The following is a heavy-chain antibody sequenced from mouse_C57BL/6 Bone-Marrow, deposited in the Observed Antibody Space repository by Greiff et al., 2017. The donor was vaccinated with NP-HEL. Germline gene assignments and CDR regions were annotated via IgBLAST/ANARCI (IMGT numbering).Heavy chain of an antibody. D-gene: IGHD2-1*01. CDR2: INPSSGYT. Sequence: QVHVKQSGAELARPGASVKMSCKASGYTFTSYTMHWVKQRPGQGLEWIGYINPSSGYTKYNQKFKDKATLTADKSSSTAYMQLSSLTSEDSAVYYCARFYSYFDYWGQGTPLTVSS. J-gene: IGHJ2*01. CDR3: ARFYSYFDY. CDR1: GYTFTSYT. V-gene: IGHV1-4*01.